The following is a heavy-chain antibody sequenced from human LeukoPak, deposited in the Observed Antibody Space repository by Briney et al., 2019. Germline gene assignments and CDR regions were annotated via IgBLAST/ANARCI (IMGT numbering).Heavy chain of an antibody. Sequence: SETLSLTCTVSGGSISSNFWSWIRQPPGKGLEYIGYIYNSGTTNYNPSLKSRVTISVDTSKNQFSLKLSSVTAADTAVYYCARSSRQQLVYNWFDPWGQGTLVTVSS. D-gene: IGHD6-13*01. CDR2: IYNSGTT. V-gene: IGHV4-59*01. J-gene: IGHJ5*02. CDR1: GGSISSNF. CDR3: ARSSRQQLVYNWFDP.